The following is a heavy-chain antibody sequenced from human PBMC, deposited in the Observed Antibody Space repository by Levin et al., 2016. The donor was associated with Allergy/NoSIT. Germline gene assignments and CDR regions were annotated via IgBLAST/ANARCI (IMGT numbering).Heavy chain of an antibody. V-gene: IGHV1-69*01. J-gene: IGHJ4*02. Sequence: WVRQAPGQGLEWMGGIIPIFGTANYAQKFQGRVTITADESTSTAYMELSSLRSEDTAVYYCARDPGRTDDGGDNWGQGTLVTVSS. CDR2: IIPIFGTA. CDR3: ARDPGRTDDGGDN. D-gene: IGHD3-16*01.